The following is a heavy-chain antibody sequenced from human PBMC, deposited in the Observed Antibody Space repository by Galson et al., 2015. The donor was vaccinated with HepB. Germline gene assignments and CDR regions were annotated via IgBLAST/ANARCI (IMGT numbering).Heavy chain of an antibody. Sequence: SLRLSCAASGFTFSNAWMSWVRQAPGKGLEWVGRIKSKTDGGTTDYAAPVKGRFTISRDDSKNTLYLQMNSLRAEDTAVYYCATKTLPVAGIIFDYWGQGTLVTVSS. CDR3: ATKTLPVAGIIFDY. CDR2: IKSKTDGGTT. J-gene: IGHJ4*02. V-gene: IGHV3-15*01. D-gene: IGHD6-19*01. CDR1: GFTFSNAW.